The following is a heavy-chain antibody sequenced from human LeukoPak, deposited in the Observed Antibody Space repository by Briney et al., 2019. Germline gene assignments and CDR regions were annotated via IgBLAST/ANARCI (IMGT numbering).Heavy chain of an antibody. V-gene: IGHV1-18*04. J-gene: IGHJ4*02. CDR2: SSGYNGNT. D-gene: IGHD2-2*01. CDR1: GYTFTSYG. Sequence: ASVKVSCKASGYTFTSYGISWVRQAPGQGLEWMGWSSGYNGNTNYAQKLQGRVTMTTDTSTRTAYMELRSLRSDDTAVCYCARDCSSTNCYRHFDYWGQGTLVTVSS. CDR3: ARDCSSTNCYRHFDY.